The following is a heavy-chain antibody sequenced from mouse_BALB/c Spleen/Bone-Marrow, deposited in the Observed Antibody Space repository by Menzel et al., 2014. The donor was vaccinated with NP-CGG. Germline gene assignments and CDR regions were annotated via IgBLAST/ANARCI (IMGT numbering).Heavy chain of an antibody. V-gene: IGHV1-54*01. Sequence: VQLQQSGAELVRPGTSVTVSCKASGYAFTNYLIEWVKQRPGQGLEWIGVINPGSGGINYNEKFRVKATLTADKSSSIVYMQLSSLTSDDSAVYVCARELGRGFAYWGQGTLVTVS. CDR3: ARELGRGFAY. CDR1: GYAFTNYL. CDR2: INPGSGGI. D-gene: IGHD4-1*01. J-gene: IGHJ3*01.